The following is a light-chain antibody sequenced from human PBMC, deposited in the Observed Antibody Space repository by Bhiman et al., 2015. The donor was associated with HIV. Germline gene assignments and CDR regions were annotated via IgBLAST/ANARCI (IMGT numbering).Light chain of an antibody. Sequence: QSVLTQPPSVSGAPGQRVTISCTGSSSNIGAGYDVNWYQQLPGRAPKLLIYGSTNRPSGVPDRFSGSKSGTSASLAISGLQAEDEADYYCQSYDSSAWGNVFGPGTKVTVL. CDR1: SSNIGAGYD. CDR2: GST. J-gene: IGLJ1*01. CDR3: QSYDSSAWGNV. V-gene: IGLV1-40*01.